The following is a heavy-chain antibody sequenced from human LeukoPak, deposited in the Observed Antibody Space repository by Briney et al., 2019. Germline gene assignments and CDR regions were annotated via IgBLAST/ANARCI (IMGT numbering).Heavy chain of an antibody. CDR3: ARGRLLMWFDP. D-gene: IGHD3-16*01. J-gene: IGHJ5*02. Sequence: KSSETLSLTRAVYGGSFSGYSWSWIRQPPGKGLEWIGEINHSGSTNYNPSLKSRVTISVDTSKKQFSLKLSSVTAADTAVYYCARGRLLMWFDPWGQGTLVTVSS. CDR2: INHSGST. V-gene: IGHV4-34*01. CDR1: GGSFSGYS.